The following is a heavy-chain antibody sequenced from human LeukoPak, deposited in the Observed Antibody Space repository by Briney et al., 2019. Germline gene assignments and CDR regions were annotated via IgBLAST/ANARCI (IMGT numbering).Heavy chain of an antibody. CDR3: ASGSGSFDY. Sequence: PGGSLRLSCAASGFTFSSYWMSWVRHTPGKGLEWVANIKQDGSEKYYADSVKGRLTISRDNAKNSLYLQMNTLRAEDTAVYYCASGSGSFDYWGQGTLVTVSS. J-gene: IGHJ4*02. V-gene: IGHV3-7*01. CDR2: IKQDGSEK. CDR1: GFTFSSYW. D-gene: IGHD1-26*01.